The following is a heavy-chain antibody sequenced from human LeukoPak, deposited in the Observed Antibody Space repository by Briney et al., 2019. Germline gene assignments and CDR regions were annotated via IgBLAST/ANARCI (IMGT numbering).Heavy chain of an antibody. CDR1: GFTFSSYE. CDR3: ARDALWSTFGMDV. V-gene: IGHV3-48*03. Sequence: GSLSLSCAASGFTFSSYEVNWVRQAPGKGLEWVSYISSSGSTIYYADSVKGRFTISRDNAKNSLYLQMNSLRAEDTAVYYCARDALWSTFGMDVWGEGTTVTVSS. D-gene: IGHD3-10*01. CDR2: ISSSGSTI. J-gene: IGHJ6*04.